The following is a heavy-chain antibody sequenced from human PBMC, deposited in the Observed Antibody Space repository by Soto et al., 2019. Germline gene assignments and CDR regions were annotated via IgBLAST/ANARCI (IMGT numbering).Heavy chain of an antibody. CDR3: ARGANRGYCSSTSCSYYYYGMDV. J-gene: IGHJ6*02. D-gene: IGHD2-2*01. CDR1: GGTFSSYA. CDR2: IIPIFGTA. Sequence: SVKVSCKASGGTFSSYAISWVRQAPGQGLEWMGGIIPIFGTANYAQKFQGRVTITADESTSTAYMELSSLRSEDTAVYYCARGANRGYCSSTSCSYYYYGMDVWGQGTTVTVSS. V-gene: IGHV1-69*13.